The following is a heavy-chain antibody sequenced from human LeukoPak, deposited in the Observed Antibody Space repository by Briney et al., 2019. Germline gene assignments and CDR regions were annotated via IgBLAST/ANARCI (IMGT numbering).Heavy chain of an antibody. V-gene: IGHV3-13*01. J-gene: IGHJ4*02. D-gene: IGHD3-22*01. CDR2: IGTAGDI. Sequence: GGSLRLSCAASGFTFSNYDMHWVRQATGKGLEWVSGIGTAGDIYYPGSVKGRFTISRDNSKNTVYLQMNSLRAEDTAVYYCARGPRFAIRMIVVVTKGHFDYWGQGTLVTVSS. CDR1: GFTFSNYD. CDR3: ARGPRFAIRMIVVVTKGHFDY.